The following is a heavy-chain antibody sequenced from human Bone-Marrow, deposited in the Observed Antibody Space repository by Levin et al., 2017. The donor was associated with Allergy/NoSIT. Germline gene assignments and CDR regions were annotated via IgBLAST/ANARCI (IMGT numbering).Heavy chain of an antibody. CDR2: ISYGGDNK. CDR3: AKDRPQATDYYDSSGSLDY. J-gene: IGHJ4*02. D-gene: IGHD3-22*01. CDR1: GFAFTLYG. Sequence: GESLKISCAASGFAFTLYGMHWVRQAPGKGLEWVSFISYGGDNKYFADSVKGRFTISRDNSKNTLYLQMNSPRAEDTAIYYCAKDRPQATDYYDSSGSLDYWGRGTLVTVSS. V-gene: IGHV3-30*18.